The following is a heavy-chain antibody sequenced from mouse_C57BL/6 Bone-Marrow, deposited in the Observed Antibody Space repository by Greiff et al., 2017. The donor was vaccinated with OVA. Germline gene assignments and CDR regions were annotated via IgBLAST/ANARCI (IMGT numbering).Heavy chain of an antibody. J-gene: IGHJ3*01. V-gene: IGHV1-69*01. CDR2: IDPSDSYT. D-gene: IGHD6-2*01. CDR3: ARQNSSHLLSY. CDR1: GYTFTSYW. Sequence: QVQLQQPGAELVMPGASVKLSCKASGYTFTSYWMHWVKQRPGQGLEWIGEIDPSDSYTNYNQKFKGKSTLTVDKSSSTAYMQLSSLTSEDSAVYYCARQNSSHLLSYWLHGSLATVS.